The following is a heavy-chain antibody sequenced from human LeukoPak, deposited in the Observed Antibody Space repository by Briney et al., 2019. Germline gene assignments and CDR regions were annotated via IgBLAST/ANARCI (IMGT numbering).Heavy chain of an antibody. CDR3: ARDGIPLVPAATTISYYFDY. V-gene: IGHV3-21*01. J-gene: IGHJ4*02. CDR1: GFTFSSYS. CDR2: ISSSSSYI. D-gene: IGHD2-2*01. Sequence: PGGSLRLSCAASGFTFSSYSMNWVRQAPGKGLEWVSSISSSSSYIYYADSVKGRFTISRDNAKNSLYLQMNSLRAEDTAVYYCARDGIPLVPAATTISYYFDYWGQGTLVTVSS.